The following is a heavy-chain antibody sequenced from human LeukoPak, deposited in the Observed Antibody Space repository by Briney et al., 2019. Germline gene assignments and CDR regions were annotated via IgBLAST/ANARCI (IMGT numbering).Heavy chain of an antibody. CDR3: ARGSGAAAGAFDY. CDR1: GFTFRSYG. D-gene: IGHD6-13*01. Sequence: PGGSLRLSCAASGFTFRSYGMHWVRQAPGKGLEWVAGVWYDGNNKYYADSVKGRFTVSRDNSKDTVSLQLNSLRAEDTAVYYCARGSGAAAGAFDYWGQGTLVTVPS. J-gene: IGHJ4*02. CDR2: VWYDGNNK. V-gene: IGHV3-33*01.